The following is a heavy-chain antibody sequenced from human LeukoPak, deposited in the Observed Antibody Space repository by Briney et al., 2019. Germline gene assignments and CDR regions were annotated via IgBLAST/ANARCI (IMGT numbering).Heavy chain of an antibody. CDR3: ARKYSGTNPFDY. Sequence: PGGSLRLSCAASGFTLNNYAMSWVRQAPGKGLEWVSIINNSGGSTYYADSVKGRLTISRDLSKNTLYLQMNSLRAEDTALYYCARKYSGTNPFDYWGQGTLVTVSS. V-gene: IGHV3-23*01. D-gene: IGHD1-26*01. J-gene: IGHJ4*02. CDR2: INNSGGST. CDR1: GFTLNNYA.